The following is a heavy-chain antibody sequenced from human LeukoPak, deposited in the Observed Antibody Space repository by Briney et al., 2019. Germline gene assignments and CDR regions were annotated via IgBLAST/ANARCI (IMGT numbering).Heavy chain of an antibody. CDR1: GYTFTSYA. CDR3: ARDSPRMLRYFDWSPLYYYYGMDV. CDR2: IIPIFGTA. J-gene: IGHJ6*02. D-gene: IGHD3-9*01. Sequence: GASVKVSCKASGYTFTSYAISWVRQAPGQGLEWMGGIIPIFGTANYAQKFQGRVTITADESTSTAYMELSSLRSEDTAVYYCARDSPRMLRYFDWSPLYYYYGMDVWGQGTTVTVSS. V-gene: IGHV1-69*13.